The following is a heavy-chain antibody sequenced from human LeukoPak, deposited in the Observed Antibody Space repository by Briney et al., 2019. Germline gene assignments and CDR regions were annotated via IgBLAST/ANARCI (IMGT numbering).Heavy chain of an antibody. CDR3: AKDPSVWYGSGRSTI. J-gene: IGHJ4*02. CDR2: ISSSSYI. CDR1: GFTFSSYE. D-gene: IGHD3-10*01. V-gene: IGHV3-21*04. Sequence: GGSLRLSCAASGFTFSSYEMNWVRQAPGKGLEWVSSISSSSYIYYADSVKGRFTISRDNSKNTLYLQMNSLRAEDTAVYYCAKDPSVWYGSGRSTIWGQGTLVTVSS.